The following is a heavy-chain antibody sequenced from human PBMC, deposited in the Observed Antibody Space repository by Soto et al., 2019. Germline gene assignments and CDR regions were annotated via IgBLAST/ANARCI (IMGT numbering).Heavy chain of an antibody. CDR2: IFYSDNT. CDR3: ARAGETYYDFWSGFSPIDY. CDR1: GGSISTYY. Sequence: QVKLQESGPRLVKPSETLSLTCTVSGGSISTYYWIWVRQSPGKGLEWLGYIFYSDNTNYNPSLESRPSXSXDXXKNQISLTLNSVTAADTAVYYCARAGETYYDFWSGFSPIDYWGPGTLVTVSS. J-gene: IGHJ4*02. D-gene: IGHD3-3*01. V-gene: IGHV4-59*01.